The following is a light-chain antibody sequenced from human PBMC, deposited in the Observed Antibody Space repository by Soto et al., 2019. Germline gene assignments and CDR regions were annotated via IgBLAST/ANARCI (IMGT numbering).Light chain of an antibody. CDR2: KAS. CDR1: QTISSW. V-gene: IGKV1-5*03. J-gene: IGKJ2*01. CDR3: QQDNSPYT. Sequence: DIQMTQSPSTLSASVGDRVTITCRASQTISSWLTWYQQKPGKAPKLLIYKASSLESGVPSRFSGSGSGTELPLTISSLQPDDFATYYCQQDNSPYTFGQGTKLEIK.